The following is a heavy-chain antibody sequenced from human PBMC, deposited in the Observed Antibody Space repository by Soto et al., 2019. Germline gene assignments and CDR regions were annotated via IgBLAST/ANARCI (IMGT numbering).Heavy chain of an antibody. V-gene: IGHV3-11*01. J-gene: IGHJ5*02. CDR3: ARDPTMRGYFNFDP. CDR1: GFLFSDHY. Sequence: PGGSLRLSCAASGFLFSDHYMSWIRQAPGKGPEWISYISSTTIYYADSVRGRFTVSRDNAKNSLHLQMNSLRAEDTAVYYCARDPTMRGYFNFDPWGQGTLVTVSS. D-gene: IGHD2-15*01. CDR2: ISSTTI.